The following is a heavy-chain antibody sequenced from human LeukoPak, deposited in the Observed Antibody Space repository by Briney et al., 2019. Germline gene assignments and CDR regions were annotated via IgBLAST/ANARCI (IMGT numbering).Heavy chain of an antibody. CDR3: AKANWVSNADAVL. Sequence: QSGGSLRLSCAASGFTFSNYAMSWVRQAPAGGLEWVSSLRGDGETFYADSVKGRFSLSRDDSRNTVYLQLNNLRVEDTAVYYCAKANWVSNADAVLWGQGTLVTVSS. CDR1: GFTFSNYA. D-gene: IGHD1-1*01. J-gene: IGHJ4*02. CDR2: LRGDGET. V-gene: IGHV3-23*01.